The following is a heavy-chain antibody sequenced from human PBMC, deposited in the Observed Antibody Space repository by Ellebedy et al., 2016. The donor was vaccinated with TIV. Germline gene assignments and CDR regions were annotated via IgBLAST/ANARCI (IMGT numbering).Heavy chain of an antibody. CDR1: GFTFSSYA. Sequence: GESLKISCSASGFTFSSYAMHWVRQAPGKGLEYVSAISSNGGTTYYADSVKGRFIISRDNSKNTVYLQMSSLRVEDTAVYYCVKKGWLQRDGFDIWGQGTMVTVSS. D-gene: IGHD5-18*01. CDR2: ISSNGGTT. J-gene: IGHJ3*02. CDR3: VKKGWLQRDGFDI. V-gene: IGHV3-64D*09.